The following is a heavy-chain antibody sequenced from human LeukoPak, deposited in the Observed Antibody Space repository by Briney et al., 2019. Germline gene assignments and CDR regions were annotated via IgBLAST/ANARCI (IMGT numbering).Heavy chain of an antibody. V-gene: IGHV4-31*03. CDR1: GGSISSGGYY. CDR2: IYYSGST. Sequence: SETLSLTCTVSGGSISSGGYYWSWIRQHPGKGLEWIGYIYYSGSTYYNPSLKSRVTTSVDTPKNQFSLKLSSVTAADTAVYYCARVNPYSSGWYVGYWGQGTLVTVSS. D-gene: IGHD6-19*01. J-gene: IGHJ4*02. CDR3: ARVNPYSSGWYVGY.